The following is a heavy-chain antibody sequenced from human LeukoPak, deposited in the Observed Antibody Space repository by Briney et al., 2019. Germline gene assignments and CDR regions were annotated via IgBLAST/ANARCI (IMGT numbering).Heavy chain of an antibody. J-gene: IGHJ4*02. V-gene: IGHV5-51*01. CDR3: ARDSGGTTSYFDY. CDR1: GYSFTSYW. Sequence: GESLKISCKGSGYSFTSYWIGWVRQMPGNGLEWMGIIYPGDSDTRYSPSFQGQVTVSVDKSIITAYLQWSSLKASDTAMYYCARDSGGTTSYFDYWGQGTLVTVSS. D-gene: IGHD1-1*01. CDR2: IYPGDSDT.